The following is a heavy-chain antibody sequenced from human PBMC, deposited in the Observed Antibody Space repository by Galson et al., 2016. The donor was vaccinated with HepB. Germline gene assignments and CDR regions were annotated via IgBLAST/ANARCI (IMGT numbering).Heavy chain of an antibody. V-gene: IGHV3-74*01. J-gene: IGHJ4*01. CDR2: ISSNGNGT. CDR1: GFSFSNYW. D-gene: IGHD1-1*01. CDR3: SSWPTELEANYF. Sequence: SLRLSCAASGFSFSNYWMHWVRQVPGKGLEWLSRISSNGNGTNYADFVKGRFTISRGNAKNTVYLQMNRLRAEDTAVYYCSSWPTELEANYFWGHGTLVTVSS.